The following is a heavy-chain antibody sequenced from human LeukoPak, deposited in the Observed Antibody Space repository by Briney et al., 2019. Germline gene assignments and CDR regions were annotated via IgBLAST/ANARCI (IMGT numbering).Heavy chain of an antibody. CDR1: RASISDNY. D-gene: IGHD1-7*01. CDR3: VRHFRVGGNYYFGD. J-gene: IGHJ4*02. CDR2: TYTSGDT. Sequence: PSETLSLPCTVSRASISDNYWSWSRQPAGKALEWIGRTYTSGDTNYNPSLKSRASVSVDTSKNQFYLSLRYVTAADTAVYYCVRHFRVGGNYYFGDWDQGTPVTVSS. V-gene: IGHV4-4*07.